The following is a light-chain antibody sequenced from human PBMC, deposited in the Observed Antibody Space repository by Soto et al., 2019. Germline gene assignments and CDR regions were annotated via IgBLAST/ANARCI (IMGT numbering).Light chain of an antibody. J-gene: IGKJ2*01. CDR2: KAS. V-gene: IGKV1-5*03. Sequence: DIQMTQSPSTLSASVGDRVTITCRASQSINTWLAWYQQKPGKAPKLLIYKASSLGGGVPSRFSGSGCGTEFSITISSLQQADFAVYYCQQYNSHSRYTFGQGTKLEIK. CDR3: QQYNSHSRYT. CDR1: QSINTW.